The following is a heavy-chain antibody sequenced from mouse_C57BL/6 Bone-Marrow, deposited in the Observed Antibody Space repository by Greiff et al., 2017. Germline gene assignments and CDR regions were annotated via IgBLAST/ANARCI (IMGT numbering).Heavy chain of an antibody. CDR1: GYTFTSYW. D-gene: IGHD2-2*01. CDR2: IHPNSGST. CDR3: ARSKALWLRRVSWFAY. V-gene: IGHV1-64*01. Sequence: QVQLQQPGAELVKPGASVKLSCKASGYTFTSYWMHWVKQRPGQGLEWIGMIHPNSGSTNYNETFKSKATLTVDKSSSTAYMQLSSLTSEDSAVYYCARSKALWLRRVSWFAYWVQGTLVTVSA. J-gene: IGHJ3*01.